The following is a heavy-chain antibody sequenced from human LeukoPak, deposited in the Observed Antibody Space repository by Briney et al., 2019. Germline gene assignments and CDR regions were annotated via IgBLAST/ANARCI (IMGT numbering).Heavy chain of an antibody. CDR2: IRYDGSNK. CDR1: GFTFSSYG. Sequence: PGGSLRLSCAASGFTFSSYGMHWVRQAPGKGLEGVAVIRYDGSNKYYADSVKGRFTISRDNSKNTLYLQMNSLRAEDTAVYYCARDGDSSGFYYYYGMDVWGQGTTVTVSS. D-gene: IGHD6-19*01. V-gene: IGHV3-33*01. CDR3: ARDGDSSGFYYYYGMDV. J-gene: IGHJ6*02.